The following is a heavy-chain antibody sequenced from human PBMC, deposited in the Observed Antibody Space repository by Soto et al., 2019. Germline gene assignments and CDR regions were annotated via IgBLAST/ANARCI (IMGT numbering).Heavy chain of an antibody. CDR2: IYYSGST. Sequence: SETLSLTCTVSGGSISSYYWSWIRQPPGKGLEWIGYIYYSGSTNYNPSLKSRVTISVDTSKNQFSLKLSSVTAADTAVYYCARMTTVENYDYWGQGTLVTLSS. CDR3: ARMTTVENYDY. J-gene: IGHJ4*02. CDR1: GGSISSYY. V-gene: IGHV4-59*01. D-gene: IGHD4-4*01.